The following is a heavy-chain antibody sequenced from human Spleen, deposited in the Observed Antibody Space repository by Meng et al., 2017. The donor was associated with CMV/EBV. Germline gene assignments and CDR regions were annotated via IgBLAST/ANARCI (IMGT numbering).Heavy chain of an antibody. V-gene: IGHV3-7*01. CDR2: INRDGGER. D-gene: IGHD3-22*01. CDR1: GFTFSSYS. CDR3: AKDVNYYDSSGYYYGDY. Sequence: GESLKISCAASGFTFSSYSMNWVRQAPGKGLEWVADINRDGGERYYVDSVKGRFTISRDNAKNSLYLQMNSLRAEDMAVYYCAKDVNYYDSSGYYYGDYWGQGTLVTVSS. J-gene: IGHJ4*02.